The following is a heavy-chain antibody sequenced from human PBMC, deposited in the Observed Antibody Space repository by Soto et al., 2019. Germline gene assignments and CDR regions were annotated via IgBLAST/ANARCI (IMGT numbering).Heavy chain of an antibody. Sequence: QITLKESGPTLVKPTQTLTLTCTFSGFSLSTSGVGVGWIRQPPGKALEWLALIYWDEDKRYSPSLKSRLTITKDTSKNQVVLTMTNMDPVDTATYYCAHSLIGYYYDSSGSNWFDPWGQGTLVTVSS. V-gene: IGHV2-5*02. D-gene: IGHD3-22*01. CDR2: IYWDEDK. J-gene: IGHJ5*02. CDR1: GFSLSTSGVG. CDR3: AHSLIGYYYDSSGSNWFDP.